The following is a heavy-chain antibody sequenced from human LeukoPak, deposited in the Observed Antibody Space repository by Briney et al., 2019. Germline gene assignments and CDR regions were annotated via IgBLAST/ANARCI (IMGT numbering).Heavy chain of an antibody. J-gene: IGHJ4*02. D-gene: IGHD5-18*01. CDR1: GFTVSSNY. CDR3: ARTRNTAPGYYFDY. Sequence: PGGSLRLSCAASGFTVSSNYMSWVRQAPGKGLEWVSVIYSGGSTYYADSVKGRFTISRDNSKNTLYLQMNSLRAEDTAVYYCARTRNTAPGYYFDYWGQGTLVTVSS. CDR2: IYSGGST. V-gene: IGHV3-66*01.